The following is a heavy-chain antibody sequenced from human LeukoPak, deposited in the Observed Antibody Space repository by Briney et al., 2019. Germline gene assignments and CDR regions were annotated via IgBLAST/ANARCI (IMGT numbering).Heavy chain of an antibody. Sequence: GGSLRLPCAASGLTFGSYWMTWVRQAPGKGLEWVSGINWNGGSTGYADSVKGRFTISRDNAKNSLYLQMNSLRAEDTALYHCARDLEGGDDYWGQGTLVTVSS. D-gene: IGHD3-16*01. CDR3: ARDLEGGDDY. V-gene: IGHV3-20*01. CDR2: INWNGGST. CDR1: GLTFGSYW. J-gene: IGHJ4*02.